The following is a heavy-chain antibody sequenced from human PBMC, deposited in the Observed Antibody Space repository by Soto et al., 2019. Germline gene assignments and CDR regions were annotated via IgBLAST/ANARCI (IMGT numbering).Heavy chain of an antibody. J-gene: IGHJ5*02. D-gene: IGHD2-21*02. CDR2: ISGSGGST. CDR3: AKDKRDSLAYCGGDCYWLNWFDP. Sequence: PGGSLRLSCAASGFTFSSYAMSWVRQAPGKGLEWVSAISGSGGSTYYADSVKGRFTISRDNSKNTLYLQMNSLRAEDTAVYYCAKDKRDSLAYCGGDCYWLNWFDPWGQGTLVTVSS. CDR1: GFTFSSYA. V-gene: IGHV3-23*01.